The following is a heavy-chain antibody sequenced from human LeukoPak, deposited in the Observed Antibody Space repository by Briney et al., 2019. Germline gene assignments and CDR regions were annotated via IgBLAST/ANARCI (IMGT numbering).Heavy chain of an antibody. CDR3: ARVLSGSWLWF. D-gene: IGHD5-18*01. J-gene: IGHJ4*02. Sequence: ASVKVSCKASGGTFSSYAITWVRQAPGQGVEWMGRIIPTLEIANYAQKFQGRVTITADHSTSTAYMELSSLRPDDTAVYYCARVLSGSWLWFWGQGTLVTVSA. V-gene: IGHV1-69*04. CDR2: IIPTLEIA. CDR1: GGTFSSYA.